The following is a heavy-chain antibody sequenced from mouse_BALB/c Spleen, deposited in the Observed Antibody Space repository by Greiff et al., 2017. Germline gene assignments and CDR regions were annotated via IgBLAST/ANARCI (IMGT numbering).Heavy chain of an antibody. CDR1: GFSLNGYG. CDR2: IWGDGST. D-gene: IGHD1-1*01. Sequence: VMVVESGPGLVAPSQSLSITCTVSGFSLNGYGVNWVRQPPGKGLEWLGMIWGDGSTDYNSALKSRLSISKDNSKSQDFVKRNSLLTDDTARYYCARNDYYGSNYYFDYRGQGTTLTVSS. V-gene: IGHV2-6-7*01. J-gene: IGHJ2*01. CDR3: ARNDYYGSNYYFDY.